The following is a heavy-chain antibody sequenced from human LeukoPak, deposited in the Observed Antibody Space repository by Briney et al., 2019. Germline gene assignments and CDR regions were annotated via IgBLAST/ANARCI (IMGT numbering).Heavy chain of an antibody. CDR3: AKDSAGGGFDY. CDR1: GFTFSRYA. Sequence: GGSLRLSCAPSGFTFSRYAMNWVRQAPGKGLEWVSIISNSGDSTIYADSVKGRFTISRDNSKNTLYLQMNSLRAEDTAVYYCAKDSAGGGFDYWGQGTLVTVSS. D-gene: IGHD1-26*01. J-gene: IGHJ4*02. CDR2: ISNSGDST. V-gene: IGHV3-23*01.